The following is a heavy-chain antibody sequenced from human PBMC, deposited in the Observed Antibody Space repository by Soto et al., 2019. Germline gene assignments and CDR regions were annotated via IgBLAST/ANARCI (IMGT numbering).Heavy chain of an antibody. V-gene: IGHV4-31*03. CDR1: GESITSLGYY. J-gene: IGHJ4*02. Sequence: QVHLQESGPGLVKPSQTLSLACSVSGESITSLGYYWTWVRQPPGKGLEWIGFVSYTGSTFYNSALRSRVTISRHTSHNQFFLDVKSVTVADTAMYFCTSGDYWGRGVLVTVSS. CDR3: TSGDY. CDR2: VSYTGST.